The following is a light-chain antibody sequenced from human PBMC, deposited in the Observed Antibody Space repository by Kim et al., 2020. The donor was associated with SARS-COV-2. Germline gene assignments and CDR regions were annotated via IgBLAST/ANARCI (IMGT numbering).Light chain of an antibody. CDR1: SLRTHY. Sequence: SSELTQDPAVSVALGQTARITCQGDSLRTHYASWYQQKPGQAPVLVIYGKNNRPSGIPDRFSGSSSGNTASLIITGTQAGDEADYYCNSRDSSGDHLTLFVGGTQLTVL. CDR2: GKN. V-gene: IGLV3-19*01. CDR3: NSRDSSGDHLTL. J-gene: IGLJ2*01.